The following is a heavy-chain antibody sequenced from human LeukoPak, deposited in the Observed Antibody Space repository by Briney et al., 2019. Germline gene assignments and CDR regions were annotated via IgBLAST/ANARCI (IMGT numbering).Heavy chain of an antibody. D-gene: IGHD5-12*01. CDR1: GFTFSDYY. CDR2: ISSSGSTI. V-gene: IGHV3-11*01. CDR3: AARYSGYDGGMDV. Sequence: PGGSLRLACAAAGFTFSDYYMSWIRQAPGKGLEWVSYISSSGSTIYYADSVKGRFTISRDNAKNSLYLQMNSLRAEDTAVYYCAARYSGYDGGMDVWGQGTTVTVSS. J-gene: IGHJ6*02.